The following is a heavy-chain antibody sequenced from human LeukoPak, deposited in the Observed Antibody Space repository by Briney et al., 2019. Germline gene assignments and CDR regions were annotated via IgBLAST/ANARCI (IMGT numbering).Heavy chain of an antibody. CDR2: INPSGGST. Sequence: ASVKVSCKASGYTFNSYYMHWVRQAPGQGLEWMGIINPSGGSTSYAQKFQGRVTMTRDTSTSTVYMELSRLRSEDTAVYYCARDGTVTDAFDIWGQGTMVTVSS. V-gene: IGHV1-46*02. D-gene: IGHD4-11*01. CDR3: ARDGTVTDAFDI. CDR1: GYTFNSYY. J-gene: IGHJ3*02.